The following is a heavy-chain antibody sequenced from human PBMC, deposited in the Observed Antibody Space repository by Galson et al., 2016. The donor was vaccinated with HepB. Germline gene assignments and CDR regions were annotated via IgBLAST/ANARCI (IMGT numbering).Heavy chain of an antibody. D-gene: IGHD6-13*01. CDR1: GGSISSSGYH. CDR3: ARAAGHEYYFYGMEV. Sequence: SETLSLTCTVSGGSISSSGYHWGWLRQPPGKGLEWIGNIYYTGSTYYNTSLESRLSMSVDTSKNQFALTLTSVTAADTAVYYCARAAGHEYYFYGMEVWGQGTTVTVSS. V-gene: IGHV4-39*01. J-gene: IGHJ6*02. CDR2: IYYTGST.